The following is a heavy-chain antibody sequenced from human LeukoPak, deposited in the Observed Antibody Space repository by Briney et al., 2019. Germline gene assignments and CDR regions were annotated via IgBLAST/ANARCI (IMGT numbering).Heavy chain of an antibody. V-gene: IGHV4-39*01. CDR1: GGTISSSSHH. CDR2: IYYTGST. CDR3: ARHSRCTSSSCSYWYFDL. D-gene: IGHD2-2*01. Sequence: KTSETVSLTCSVSGGTISSSSHHWGWIRQPPGEGLEWIGTIYYTGSTYYNPSLQSRVTISIDTSKSQFSLRLSSVTAADTAAYFCARHSRCTSSSCSYWYFDLWGRGT. J-gene: IGHJ2*01.